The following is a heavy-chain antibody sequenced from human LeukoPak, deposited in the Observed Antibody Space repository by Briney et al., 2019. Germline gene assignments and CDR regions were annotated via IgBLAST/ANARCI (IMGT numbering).Heavy chain of an antibody. CDR2: INHSGST. D-gene: IGHD2-8*01. J-gene: IGHJ6*02. V-gene: IGHV4-34*01. CDR1: GGSFSGYY. Sequence: PSETLSLTCAVYGGSFSGYYWSWIRQPPGKGLEWIGEINHSGSTYYNPSLKSRVTISVDTSKNQFSLKLSSVTAADTAVYYCARHLRVFRPYCTNGVCSGGMDVWGQGTTVTVSS. CDR3: ARHLRVFRPYCTNGVCSGGMDV.